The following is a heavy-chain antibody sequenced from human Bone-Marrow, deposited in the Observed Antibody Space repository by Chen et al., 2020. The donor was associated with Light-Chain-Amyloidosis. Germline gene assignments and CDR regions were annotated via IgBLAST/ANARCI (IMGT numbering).Heavy chain of an antibody. J-gene: IGHJ4*02. D-gene: IGHD2-21*01. CDR1: GFTFSNAW. V-gene: IGHV3-15*02. Sequence: EVQLVESGGALVKPGGSLRLSCAVSGFTFSNAWMSWVRQAPGKGLEWVGRIKSKAGGGTADHAAPVKGRLTISRDDSKNTLYLQMNNLIIEDTAVYYCTTDSLVIYTGAEDHWGQGTLVTVSS. CDR3: TTDSLVIYTGAEDH. CDR2: IKSKAGGGTA.